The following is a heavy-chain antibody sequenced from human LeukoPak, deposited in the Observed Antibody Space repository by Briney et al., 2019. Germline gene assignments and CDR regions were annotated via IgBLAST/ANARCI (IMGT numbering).Heavy chain of an antibody. Sequence: PSETLSLTCTVSGGSMSSYYWSWIRQPPGKGLEWIGYIYYSGSTNYNPSLKSRVTISVDTSKNQFSLKLSSVTAADTAVCYCARASKVGAANFDYWGQGTLVTVSS. V-gene: IGHV4-59*01. CDR1: GGSMSSYY. CDR2: IYYSGST. J-gene: IGHJ4*02. CDR3: ARASKVGAANFDY. D-gene: IGHD2-15*01.